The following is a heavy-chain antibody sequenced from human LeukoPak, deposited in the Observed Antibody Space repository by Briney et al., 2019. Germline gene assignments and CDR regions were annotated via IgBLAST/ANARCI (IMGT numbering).Heavy chain of an antibody. V-gene: IGHV4-38-2*01. CDR3: ARHYYDSSGPAFDI. D-gene: IGHD3-22*01. CDR2: IYHSGST. J-gene: IGHJ3*02. CDR1: GYSISSGYY. Sequence: SETLSLTCAVSGYSISSGYYWGWIRQPPGKGLEWIGSIYHSGSTYYNPSLKSRVTISVDTSKNQFSLKLRSVTAADTAVYYCARHYYDSSGPAFDIWGQGTMVTVSS.